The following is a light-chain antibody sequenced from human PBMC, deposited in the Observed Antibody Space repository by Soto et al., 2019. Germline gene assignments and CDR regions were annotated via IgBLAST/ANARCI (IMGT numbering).Light chain of an antibody. CDR3: QQRNVWPPIT. Sequence: VLTHSPSTITLSPGAPATLSCRASQSVRTSLAWYQHKPGQAPRLVIYDASLRANGVPARFGGSGSGTDFTLTINSLEPEDFAVYYCQQRNVWPPITVGQGTRLEIK. CDR1: QSVRTS. J-gene: IGKJ5*01. V-gene: IGKV3-11*01. CDR2: DAS.